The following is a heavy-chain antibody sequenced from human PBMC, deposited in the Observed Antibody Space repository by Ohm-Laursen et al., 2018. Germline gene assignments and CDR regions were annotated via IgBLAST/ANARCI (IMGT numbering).Heavy chain of an antibody. J-gene: IGHJ4*02. CDR1: GFTFSSYG. CDR3: ARDLTSKGHFDY. CDR2: IWYDGSNK. Sequence: SLRLSCAASGFTFSSYGMHWVRQAPGKGLEWVAVIWYDGSNKYYADSVKGRFTISRDNTKNTLYLQMNSLRAEDTAVYYCARDLTSKGHFDYWGQGTLVTVSS. V-gene: IGHV3-33*01. D-gene: IGHD4/OR15-4a*01.